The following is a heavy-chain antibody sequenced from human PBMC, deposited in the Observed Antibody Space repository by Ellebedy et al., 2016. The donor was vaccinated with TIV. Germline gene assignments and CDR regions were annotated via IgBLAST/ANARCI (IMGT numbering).Heavy chain of an antibody. V-gene: IGHV3-48*04. CDR2: ISSSSTI. CDR1: GFTFSSYS. Sequence: GGSLRLSCAASGFTFSSYSMNWVRQAPGKGLEWVSYISSSSTIYYADSVKGRFTISRDNAKNSLYLQMNSLRAEDTAVYYCARDHSGLWLGELAEEFDYWGQGTLVTVSS. J-gene: IGHJ4*02. CDR3: ARDHSGLWLGELAEEFDY. D-gene: IGHD3-10*01.